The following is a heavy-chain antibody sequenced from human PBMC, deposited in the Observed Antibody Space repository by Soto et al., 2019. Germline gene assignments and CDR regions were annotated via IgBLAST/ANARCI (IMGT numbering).Heavy chain of an antibody. CDR3: ARDEAILKQQLERGGGYFDY. J-gene: IGHJ4*02. D-gene: IGHD6-13*01. Sequence: GESLKISCAASGFTFSSYGMHWVRQAPGKGLEWVAVIWYDGSNKYYADSVKGRFTISRDNSKNTLYLQMNSLRAEDTAVYYCARDEAILKQQLERGGGYFDYWGQGTLVTVSS. V-gene: IGHV3-33*01. CDR1: GFTFSSYG. CDR2: IWYDGSNK.